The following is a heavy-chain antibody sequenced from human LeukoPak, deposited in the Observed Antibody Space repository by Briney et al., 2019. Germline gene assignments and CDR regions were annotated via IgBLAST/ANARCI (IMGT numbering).Heavy chain of an antibody. Sequence: GESLKISCQGSKYIFSDYWIGWVRQMSGKGLEWMGTIYPGDSDTKYSPSFQGQVTISADKSISTAYLQWSSLKASDTAMYYCARREDIHDAFDIWGQGTMVTVSS. D-gene: IGHD2-15*01. V-gene: IGHV5-51*01. CDR1: KYIFSDYW. CDR2: IYPGDSDT. J-gene: IGHJ3*02. CDR3: ARREDIHDAFDI.